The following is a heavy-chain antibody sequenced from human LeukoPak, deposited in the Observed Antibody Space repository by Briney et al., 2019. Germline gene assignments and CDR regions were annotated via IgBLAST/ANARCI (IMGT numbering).Heavy chain of an antibody. CDR2: VYHSGDA. D-gene: IGHD6-19*01. CDR1: GDSISNNNW. CDR3: ARDHSSGWYDY. V-gene: IGHV4/OR15-8*01. J-gene: IGHJ4*02. Sequence: SETLSLTCVVSGDSISNNNWWSWVRQSPGKGLEWIGEVYHSGDANYNPSLKSRVTISVDKSKNQFSLKLSSVTAADTGVYYCARDHSSGWYDYWGQGTLVTVSS.